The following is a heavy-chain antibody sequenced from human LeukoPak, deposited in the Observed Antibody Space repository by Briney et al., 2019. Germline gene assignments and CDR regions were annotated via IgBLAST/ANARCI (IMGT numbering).Heavy chain of an antibody. D-gene: IGHD6-13*01. Sequence: GGSLRLSCAASGFTFSSSAMNWVRQAPGKGLEWVSYISSGSSTKHYADSVKGRFTISRDNAKNSMYLQMNSLRDEDTAVYYCARDYGYSSSFDYWGQGTLVTVAS. J-gene: IGHJ4*02. CDR2: ISSGSSTK. CDR1: GFTFSSSA. V-gene: IGHV3-48*02. CDR3: ARDYGYSSSFDY.